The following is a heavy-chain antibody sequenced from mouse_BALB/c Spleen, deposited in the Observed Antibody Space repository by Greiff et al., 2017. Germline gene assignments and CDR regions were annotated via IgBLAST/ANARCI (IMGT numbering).Heavy chain of an antibody. Sequence: QVQLQQSGAELVRPGVSVKISCKGSGYTFTDYAMHWVKQSHAKSLEWIGVISTYYGDASYNQKFKGKATMTVDKSSSTAYMELARLTSEDSAIYYCARDYYGSSCDYWGQGTTLTVSS. CDR2: ISTYYGDA. CDR3: ARDYYGSSCDY. D-gene: IGHD1-1*01. CDR1: GYTFTDYA. V-gene: IGHV1S137*01. J-gene: IGHJ2*01.